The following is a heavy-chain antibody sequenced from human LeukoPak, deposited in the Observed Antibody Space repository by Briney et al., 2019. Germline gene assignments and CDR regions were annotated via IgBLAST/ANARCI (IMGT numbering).Heavy chain of an antibody. CDR2: AHYGGTT. CDR3: ARSRGNDYGDY. D-gene: IGHD3-16*01. Sequence: SETLSLTCTVSGGSIISSYYYWGWIRQPPGTGLEWIGVAHYGGTTYYNPSLKSRVSISVDTSKNQFSLKLSSVTAADMAVYYCARSRGNDYGDYWGQGTLVTVSS. V-gene: IGHV4-39*01. CDR1: GGSIISSYYY. J-gene: IGHJ4*02.